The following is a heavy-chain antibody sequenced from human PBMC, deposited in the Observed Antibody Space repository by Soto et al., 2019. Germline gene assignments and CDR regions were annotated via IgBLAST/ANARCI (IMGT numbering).Heavy chain of an antibody. V-gene: IGHV5-51*01. D-gene: IGHD3-3*01. Sequence: GESLKISCKGSGYSFTSYWIGWVRQMPGKGLEWMGIIYPGDSDNRYSPSLQGQVTISGDKSISTAYLQWSSLKASDTAMYYCARSEYDFWSGLNYYYYGMDVWGQGTTVTVSS. CDR2: IYPGDSDN. J-gene: IGHJ6*02. CDR3: ARSEYDFWSGLNYYYYGMDV. CDR1: GYSFTSYW.